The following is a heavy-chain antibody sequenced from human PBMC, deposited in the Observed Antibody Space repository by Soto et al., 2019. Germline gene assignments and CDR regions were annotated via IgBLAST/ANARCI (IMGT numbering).Heavy chain of an antibody. V-gene: IGHV3-21*01. CDR1: GFTFSSYS. Sequence: GGSLRLSCAASGFTFSSYSMNWVRQAPGKGLEWVASISSSSSYIYYADSVKGRFTISRDKAKNSLFLQMSSLRAEDTALYYCARHQGPAAGNYGMDVWGRGATVTVSS. CDR3: ARHQGPAAGNYGMDV. D-gene: IGHD6-13*01. J-gene: IGHJ6*02. CDR2: ISSSSSYI.